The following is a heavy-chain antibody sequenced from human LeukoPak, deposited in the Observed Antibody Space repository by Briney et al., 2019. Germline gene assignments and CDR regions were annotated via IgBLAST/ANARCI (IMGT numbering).Heavy chain of an antibody. CDR2: IYHSGST. Sequence: SETLSLTCAVSGGSISSGGYSWSWIRQPPGKGLEWIGYIYHSGSTYYNPSLKSRVTISVDTSKNQFSLKLSSVTAADTAVYYCARHFLRFLEWSTDAFDIWGQGTMVTVSS. D-gene: IGHD3-3*01. CDR3: ARHFLRFLEWSTDAFDI. V-gene: IGHV4-30-2*01. J-gene: IGHJ3*02. CDR1: GGSISSGGYS.